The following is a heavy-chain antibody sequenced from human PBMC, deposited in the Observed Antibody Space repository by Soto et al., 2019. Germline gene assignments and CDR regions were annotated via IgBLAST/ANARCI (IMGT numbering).Heavy chain of an antibody. CDR2: IYFSGVA. CDR3: ERGDTDLAVSEAAY. Sequence: QMQMQESGPRLVKPSETLSLTCTVSGASITDSYWSWIRQPPEKGLEWIGYIYFSGVATYNPSLKSRATMSRDTSKKEFSLKLTSVTAADTAIYDCERGDTDLAVSEAAYWGQGTLVTVSS. CDR1: GASITDSY. V-gene: IGHV4-59*01. J-gene: IGHJ1*01. D-gene: IGHD2-15*01.